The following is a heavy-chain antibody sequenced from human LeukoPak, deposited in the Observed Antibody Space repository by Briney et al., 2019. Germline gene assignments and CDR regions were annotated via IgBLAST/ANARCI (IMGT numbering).Heavy chain of an antibody. D-gene: IGHD3-22*01. CDR3: CSSGYYQDAFDI. J-gene: IGHJ3*02. CDR1: GYTFTGYY. CDR2: INPSGGST. Sequence: GASVKVSCKASGYTFTGYYMHWVRQAPGQGLEWMGIINPSGGSTSYAQKFQGRVTMTRDMSASTVYMELSSLRSEDTAVYYCCSSGYYQDAFDIWGQGTMVTVSS. V-gene: IGHV1-46*03.